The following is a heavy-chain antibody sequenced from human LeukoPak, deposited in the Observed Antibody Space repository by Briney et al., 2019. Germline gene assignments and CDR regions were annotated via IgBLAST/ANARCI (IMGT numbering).Heavy chain of an antibody. CDR3: ARDLWGSSSSRLATLDY. D-gene: IGHD6-6*01. Sequence: GGSLRLSCAASGFTFDDYGMSWVRQAPGKGLEWVSGINWNGGSTAYADSVKGRFTISRDNAKNSLYLQMNSLRAEDTAFYYCARDLWGSSSSRLATLDYWGQGTLVTVSS. J-gene: IGHJ4*02. CDR2: INWNGGST. CDR1: GFTFDDYG. V-gene: IGHV3-20*04.